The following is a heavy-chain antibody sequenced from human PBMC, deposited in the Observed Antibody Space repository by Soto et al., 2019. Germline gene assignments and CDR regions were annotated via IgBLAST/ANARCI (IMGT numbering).Heavy chain of an antibody. CDR2: IILPFGTA. CDR1: GGTFSNYA. V-gene: IGHV1-69*13. Sequence: SVKVSCKASGGTFSNYAISWVRQAPGQGLEWMGGIILPFGTANYAQKFQGRVTITADESMTTAYMELSGLRSEDTAVYYCARGPDYAAYFDYWGQGTLVTGSS. J-gene: IGHJ4*02. D-gene: IGHD4-17*01. CDR3: ARGPDYAAYFDY.